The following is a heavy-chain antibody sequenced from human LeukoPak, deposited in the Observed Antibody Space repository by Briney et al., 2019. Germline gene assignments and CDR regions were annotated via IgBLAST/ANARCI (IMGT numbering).Heavy chain of an antibody. D-gene: IGHD2-2*01. Sequence: ASVKVSCKASGGTFSSYAVSWVRQAPGQGLEWMGGIIPIFGTANYAQKFQGRVTITTDESTSTAYMELSSLRSEDTAVYYCASVVPAGVGYVDVWGKGTTVTVSS. J-gene: IGHJ6*03. CDR3: ASVVPAGVGYVDV. V-gene: IGHV1-69*05. CDR2: IIPIFGTA. CDR1: GGTFSSYA.